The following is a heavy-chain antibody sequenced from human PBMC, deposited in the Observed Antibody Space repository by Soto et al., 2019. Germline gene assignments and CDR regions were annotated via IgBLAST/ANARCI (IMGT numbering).Heavy chain of an antibody. CDR2: ISYDGSNK. V-gene: IGHV3-30*03. J-gene: IGHJ4*02. CDR3: ARDMCSVTRFDY. Sequence: QVQLVESGGGVVQPGRSLGLSCAASGFTFSSYGVHWVRQAPGKGLEWVALISYDGSNKYYADSVKGRFTISRDNSHNTLYLQMNSLRAEDTAMYYCARDMCSVTRFDYWGQGTLVTVSS. CDR1: GFTFSSYG. D-gene: IGHD4-17*01.